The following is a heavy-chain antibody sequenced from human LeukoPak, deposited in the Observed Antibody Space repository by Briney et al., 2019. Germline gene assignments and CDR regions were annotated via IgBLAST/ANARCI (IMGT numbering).Heavy chain of an antibody. D-gene: IGHD2-2*01. Sequence: SETLSLTCTVSGGSISSNYWSWIRQSAGKGLEWIGRIYISGSTNYNPSLKSRVTMSVEMSKNQFSLKMSSVTAADTAVYYCARDTPSVPRAFDIWAQGTMVTVSS. V-gene: IGHV4-4*07. CDR2: IYISGST. J-gene: IGHJ3*02. CDR1: GGSISSNY. CDR3: ARDTPSVPRAFDI.